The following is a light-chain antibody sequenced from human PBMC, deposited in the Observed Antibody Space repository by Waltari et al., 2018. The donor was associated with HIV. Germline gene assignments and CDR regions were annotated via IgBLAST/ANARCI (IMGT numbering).Light chain of an antibody. CDR2: DVN. V-gene: IGLV2-8*01. CDR3: AAYAGNNIVI. J-gene: IGLJ2*01. Sequence: QSALTQPPSASGSPGQSVTVSCTGTSSDIGSFNYFSWYQQHPGKAPKLLIYDVNKRPSGVPDRFSASKSGATASLTVSGLLAEDEADYYCAAYAGNNIVIFGGGTKVTV. CDR1: SSDIGSFNY.